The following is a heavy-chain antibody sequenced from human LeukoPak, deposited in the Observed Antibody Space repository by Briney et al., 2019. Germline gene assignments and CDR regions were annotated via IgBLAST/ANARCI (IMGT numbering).Heavy chain of an antibody. CDR2: IWYDGSNK. J-gene: IGHJ4*02. CDR1: GFTFSSYG. Sequence: PGRSLRLSCAASGFTFSSYGMHWVRQAPGKGLEWVAVIWYDGSNKYCADSVKGRFTISRDNSKNTLYLQMNSLRAEDTAVYYCAKGSNWGSWFFDYWGQGTLVTVSS. CDR3: AKGSNWGSWFFDY. D-gene: IGHD7-27*01. V-gene: IGHV3-33*06.